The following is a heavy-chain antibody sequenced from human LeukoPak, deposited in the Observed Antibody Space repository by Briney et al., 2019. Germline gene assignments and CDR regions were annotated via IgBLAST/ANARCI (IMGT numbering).Heavy chain of an antibody. D-gene: IGHD4-17*01. CDR2: IYSGGST. CDR3: ARLAGLNGDYGGGKDY. CDR1: GFTVSSNY. Sequence: RGSLRLSCAASGFTVSSNYMSWVRQAPGKGLEWVSVIYSGGSTYYADSVKGRFTISRDNSKNTLYLQMNSLRAEDTAVYYCARLAGLNGDYGGGKDYWGQGTLVTVSS. V-gene: IGHV3-66*01. J-gene: IGHJ4*02.